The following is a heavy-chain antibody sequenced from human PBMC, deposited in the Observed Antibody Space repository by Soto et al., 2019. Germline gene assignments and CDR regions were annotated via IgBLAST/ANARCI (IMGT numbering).Heavy chain of an antibody. J-gene: IGHJ4*02. CDR1: GFTFNEYW. Sequence: EVQLVESGGGLVQPGGSLRLSCAVSGFTFNEYWMTWVRQAPGKGLEWVANIKQDGSEKYYVDSVKGRFTLSRDNANNSLSLQMNSLRAEDTAVYYCASRPPSGTYYGVFDYWGQGTQVTVSS. CDR3: ASRPPSGTYYGVFDY. V-gene: IGHV3-7*01. D-gene: IGHD1-26*01. CDR2: IKQDGSEK.